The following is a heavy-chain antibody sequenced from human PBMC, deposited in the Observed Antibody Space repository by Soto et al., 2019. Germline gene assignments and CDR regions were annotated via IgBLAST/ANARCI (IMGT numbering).Heavy chain of an antibody. J-gene: IGHJ4*02. CDR3: AKDRIPRPQGKQAMITFGGVIVIDY. D-gene: IGHD3-16*02. CDR2: ISGSGGST. Sequence: GGSLRLSCAASGFTFSSYAMSWVRQAPGKGLEWVSAISGSGGSTYYADSVKGRFTISRDNSKNTLYLQMNSLRAEDTAVYYCAKDRIPRPQGKQAMITFGGVIVIDYWGQGTLVTVSS. V-gene: IGHV3-23*01. CDR1: GFTFSSYA.